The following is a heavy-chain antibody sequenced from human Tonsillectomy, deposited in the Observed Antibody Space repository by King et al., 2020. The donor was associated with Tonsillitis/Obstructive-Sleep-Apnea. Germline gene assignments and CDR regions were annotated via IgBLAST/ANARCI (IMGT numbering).Heavy chain of an antibody. J-gene: IGHJ3*01. CDR1: GFTFSSYG. V-gene: IGHV3-21*01. CDR3: ARGRGFSSSSDAFDV. CDR2: INTSSSYI. Sequence: VQLVESGGGLVKPGESLRLSCAASGFTFSSYGMNWVRQAPGKGLEWVSSINTSSSYIYYADSVQGRFTISRDNAKNSLYLQMNSLTDEDTAIYFCARGRGFSSSSDAFDVWGQGTVVTVSS. D-gene: IGHD6-6*01.